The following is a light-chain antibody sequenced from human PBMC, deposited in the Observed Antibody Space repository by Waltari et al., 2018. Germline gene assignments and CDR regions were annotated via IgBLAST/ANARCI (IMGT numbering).Light chain of an antibody. CDR2: DDS. V-gene: IGLV3-21*02. Sequence: SYVLTQPPSVSVAPGQTAKLLCGGNNIEHEAGHWYQHKPGQAPVWVVYDDSERPSDIPERFSGSNSGNAATLTISRVEAGYEADYYCQVWDTRNYHVVFGGGTKLTVL. CDR1: NIEHEA. J-gene: IGLJ2*01. CDR3: QVWDTRNYHVV.